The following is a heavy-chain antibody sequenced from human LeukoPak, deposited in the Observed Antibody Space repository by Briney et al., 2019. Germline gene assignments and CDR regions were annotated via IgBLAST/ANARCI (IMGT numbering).Heavy chain of an antibody. CDR1: GFTFGDHT. D-gene: IGHD2-2*01. CDR3: TRGRIGYCSGTSCYLDS. J-gene: IGHJ4*02. Sequence: PGGSLRLSCTGSGFTFGDHTMNWVRQAPGKGLEWVGFIRTKPYGGAPEYAASVAGRFTISRDDSRGIAYLQMNSLKIEDTAVYFCTRGRIGYCSGTSCYLDSWGQGTLVTVSS. CDR2: IRTKPYGGAP. V-gene: IGHV3-49*04.